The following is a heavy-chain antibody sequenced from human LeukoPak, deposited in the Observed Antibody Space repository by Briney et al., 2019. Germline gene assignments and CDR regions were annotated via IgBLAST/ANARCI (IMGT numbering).Heavy chain of an antibody. Sequence: GSLRLSCAASGFTFSNYWMHWVRQAPGKGLGWVSVIYSGGSTYYADSVKGRFTISRHNSKNTLYLQMNSLRAEDTAVYYCARLWFGELSYYYYGMDVWGQGTTVTVSS. CDR1: GFTFSNYW. V-gene: IGHV3-53*04. CDR3: ARLWFGELSYYYYGMDV. J-gene: IGHJ6*02. CDR2: IYSGGST. D-gene: IGHD3-10*01.